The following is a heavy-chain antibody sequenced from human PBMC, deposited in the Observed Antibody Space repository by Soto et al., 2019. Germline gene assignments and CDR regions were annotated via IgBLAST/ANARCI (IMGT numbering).Heavy chain of an antibody. Sequence: GPSVKVSCKASGGTFSSYAISWVRQAPGQGLEWMGGIIPIFGTANYAQKFQGRVTITADESTSTAYMELSSLRSEDTAVYYCARAPEYSSSWYYFDYWGHGTLVTVSS. V-gene: IGHV1-69*13. J-gene: IGHJ4*01. CDR2: IIPIFGTA. CDR1: GGTFSSYA. CDR3: ARAPEYSSSWYYFDY. D-gene: IGHD6-13*01.